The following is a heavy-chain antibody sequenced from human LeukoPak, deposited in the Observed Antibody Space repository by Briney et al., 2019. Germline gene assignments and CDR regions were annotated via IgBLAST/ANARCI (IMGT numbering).Heavy chain of an antibody. CDR3: ARDGSGWLNWFDP. CDR2: IYTSGST. Sequence: SETLSLTCTVSGGSLSSGTYYWSWIRQPAGKGLEWIGRIYTSGSTNYNPSLKSRVTISLDPSKNQFSLKLSSVTAADTAVYYCARDGSGWLNWFDPWGQGTLVTVSS. D-gene: IGHD6-19*01. CDR1: GGSLSSGTYY. J-gene: IGHJ5*02. V-gene: IGHV4-61*02.